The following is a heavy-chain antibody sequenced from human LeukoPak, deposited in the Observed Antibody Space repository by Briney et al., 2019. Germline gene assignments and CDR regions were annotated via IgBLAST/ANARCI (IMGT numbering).Heavy chain of an antibody. J-gene: IGHJ4*02. CDR3: TRNIWFGAPFDY. Sequence: PGGSLRLSCVASGVTFSGSAMHWVRQASGKGLEWVGRIRSKANSYATAYAASVKGRFTISRDDSKNTAYLQMNSLKTEDTAVYYCTRNIWFGAPFDYWGQGTLVTFSS. CDR2: IRSKANSYAT. CDR1: GVTFSGSA. D-gene: IGHD3-10*01. V-gene: IGHV3-73*01.